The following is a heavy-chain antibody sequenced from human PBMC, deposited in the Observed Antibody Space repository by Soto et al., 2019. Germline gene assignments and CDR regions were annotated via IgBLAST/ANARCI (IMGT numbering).Heavy chain of an antibody. CDR2: IYYSGST. CDR3: ARNRRWLQTQGGAFDI. V-gene: IGHV4-39*01. J-gene: IGHJ3*02. Sequence: QLQLQESGPGLVKPSETLSLTCTVSGGSISSSSYYWGWIRQPPGKGLEWIGSIYYSGSTYYNPSLKSRVTISVDTSKNQFSLKLSSVTAADTAVYYCARNRRWLQTQGGAFDIWGQGTMVTVSS. D-gene: IGHD5-12*01. CDR1: GGSISSSSYY.